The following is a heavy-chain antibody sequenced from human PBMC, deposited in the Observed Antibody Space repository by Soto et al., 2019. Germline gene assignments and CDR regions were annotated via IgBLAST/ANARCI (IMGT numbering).Heavy chain of an antibody. CDR3: ARGFWGPTYYYGMDV. D-gene: IGHD7-27*01. CDR1: GYTFTSYF. CDR2: IDPDDGST. Sequence: QVQLVQSGAEVKKPGASVKVSCKASGYTFTSYFMHWVRQAPGQGLEWMGIIDPDDGSTTYAQRFQGRVTMSRDTSTNTVYMDLSSLRSEDTALYYCARGFWGPTYYYGMDVWGRGTTFIVAS. J-gene: IGHJ6*02. V-gene: IGHV1-46*01.